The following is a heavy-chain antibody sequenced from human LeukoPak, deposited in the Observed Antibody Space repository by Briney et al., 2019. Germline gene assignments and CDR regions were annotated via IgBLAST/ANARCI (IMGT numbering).Heavy chain of an antibody. CDR2: ISGSSNFI. J-gene: IGHJ4*02. V-gene: IGHV3-21*01. CDR3: ARVGGELLPLDY. CDR1: GFTISGYN. Sequence: PGGSLRLSCAASGFTISGYNMHWVRQAPGKGVEWVSSISGSSNFIYYTDSVKGRFTISRDNAKNSLYLQMNSLRADDTAVYYCARVGGELLPLDYWGQGTLVTVSS. D-gene: IGHD1-26*01.